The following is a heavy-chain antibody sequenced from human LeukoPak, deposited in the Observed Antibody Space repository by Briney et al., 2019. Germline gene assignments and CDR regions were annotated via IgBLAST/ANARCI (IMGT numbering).Heavy chain of an antibody. Sequence: GGSLRLSCAASGFTFSRYAMNWVRQAPGKGLEWVSAITSGSDSIFYAHSVKGCFAISRDTTKNTLYLQKNSMRAEESAVYYCAREYDLLGAYYADLGYWGQGTLVTVSS. CDR3: AREYDLLGAYYADLGY. CDR2: ITSGSDSI. J-gene: IGHJ4*02. CDR1: GFTFSRYA. D-gene: IGHD3-3*01. V-gene: IGHV3-23*01.